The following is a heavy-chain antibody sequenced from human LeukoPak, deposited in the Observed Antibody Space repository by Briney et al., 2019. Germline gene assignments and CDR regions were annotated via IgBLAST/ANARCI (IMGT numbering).Heavy chain of an antibody. J-gene: IGHJ4*02. CDR1: GASISSYY. CDR2: MHYSGST. Sequence: SETLSLTRTVSGASISSYYWSWIRQPPGKGLEWIGDMHYSGSTNYNPSLKSRVTISVDTSKNQFSLKLSSVTAADTAVYYCARFYDRSGPHFDYWGQGTLVTVSS. V-gene: IGHV4-59*01. D-gene: IGHD3-22*01. CDR3: ARFYDRSGPHFDY.